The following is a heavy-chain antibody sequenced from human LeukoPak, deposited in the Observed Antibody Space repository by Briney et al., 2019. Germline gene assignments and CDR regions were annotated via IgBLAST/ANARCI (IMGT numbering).Heavy chain of an antibody. CDR2: INTDGSST. J-gene: IGHJ4*02. D-gene: IGHD2-2*01. CDR3: ARARDCSSTSCYSDY. V-gene: IGHV3-74*01. CDR1: GFTFSSYW. Sequence: GGSLRLSCAASGFTFSSYWMHWVRQAPGKGPVWVSRINTDGSSTSYADSVKGRFTISRDNAKNTLYLQMNSLRAEDTAVYYCARARDCSSTSCYSDYWGQGTLVTVSS.